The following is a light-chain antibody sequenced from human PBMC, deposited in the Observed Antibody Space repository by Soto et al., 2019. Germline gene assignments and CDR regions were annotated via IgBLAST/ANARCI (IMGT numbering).Light chain of an antibody. V-gene: IGLV2-8*01. CDR1: RSDVGGYNY. CDR3: SSYAGSDIYV. CDR2: EVF. J-gene: IGLJ1*01. Sequence: QSALTQPPSASGSPGQSVTISCTGTRSDVGGYNYVSWYQQHPVKAPKLIIYEVFKRPSGVPDRFSGYKSGNTASLTVSGLQADDEADYYCSSYAGSDIYVFGTGTKLTVL.